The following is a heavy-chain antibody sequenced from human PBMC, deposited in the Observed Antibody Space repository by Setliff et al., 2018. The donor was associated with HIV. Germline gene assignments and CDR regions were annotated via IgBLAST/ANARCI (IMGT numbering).Heavy chain of an antibody. CDR1: GFTFNTYE. J-gene: IGHJ6*03. CDR2: ISRSGTTI. D-gene: IGHD3-10*01. Sequence: GGSLRLSCAASGFTFNTYEMNWVRQAPGKGLEWISYISRSGTTIYYADSVKGRFTISRDNAKKSLYLQMNSLRGEDTAIYYCARQGKVGSGSYDYYYYMDVWGKGTTVTVSS. CDR3: ARQGKVGSGSYDYYYYMDV. V-gene: IGHV3-48*03.